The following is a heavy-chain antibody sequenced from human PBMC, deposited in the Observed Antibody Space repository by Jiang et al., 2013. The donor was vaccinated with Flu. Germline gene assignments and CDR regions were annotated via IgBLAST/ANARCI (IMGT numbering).Heavy chain of an antibody. CDR3: ARVPYSSGWYDY. CDR2: IDWDDDK. V-gene: IGHV2-70*01. Sequence: KPTQTLTLTCTFSGFSLSTSGMCVSWIRQPPGKALEWLALIDWDDDKYYSTSLKTRLTISTDTSKNQVLLTMTNMDPVDTATYYCARVPYSSGWYDYWGQGTLVTVSS. CDR1: GFSLSTSGMC. J-gene: IGHJ4*02. D-gene: IGHD6-19*01.